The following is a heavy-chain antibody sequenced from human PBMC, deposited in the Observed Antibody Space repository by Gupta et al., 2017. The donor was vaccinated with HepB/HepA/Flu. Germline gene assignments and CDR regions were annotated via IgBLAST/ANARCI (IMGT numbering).Heavy chain of an antibody. Sequence: QVQLVQSGAEVKKPGASVKVSCKASGYTFTSYAMHWLRQAPGQRLEWMGWINAGNGNTKYSQKFQGRVTITRDTSASTAYMELSSLRSEDTAVYYCARAPYSSGWFDYWGQGTLVTVSS. CDR2: INAGNGNT. CDR3: ARAPYSSGWFDY. J-gene: IGHJ4*02. V-gene: IGHV1-3*01. CDR1: GYTFTSYA. D-gene: IGHD6-19*01.